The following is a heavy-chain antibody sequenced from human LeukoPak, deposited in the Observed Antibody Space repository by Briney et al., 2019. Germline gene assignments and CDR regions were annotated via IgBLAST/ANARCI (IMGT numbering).Heavy chain of an antibody. CDR1: GGSFSGYY. CDR2: INHSGST. J-gene: IGHJ4*02. Sequence: SETLSLTCAVYGGSFSGYYWSWIRQPPGKGLEWIGEINHSGSTNYNPSLKSRVTISVDTSKNQFPLKLSSVTAADTAVYYCATPKADYWGQGTLVTVSS. CDR3: ATPKADY. V-gene: IGHV4-34*01.